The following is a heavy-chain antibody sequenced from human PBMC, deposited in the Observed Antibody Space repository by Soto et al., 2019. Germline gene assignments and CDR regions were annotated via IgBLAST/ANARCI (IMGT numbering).Heavy chain of an antibody. Sequence: GGSLRLSCAASGFTFRTYAMSWVRQAPGKGLEWVSTISSSGGSTYYADSVKGRFTISRVNSKNTLYLQMNSLRAEDTAVYYCAKWIFNEADYWGQGTLVTVSS. J-gene: IGHJ4*02. CDR3: AKWIFNEADY. V-gene: IGHV3-23*01. CDR1: GFTFRTYA. D-gene: IGHD3-3*01. CDR2: ISSSGGST.